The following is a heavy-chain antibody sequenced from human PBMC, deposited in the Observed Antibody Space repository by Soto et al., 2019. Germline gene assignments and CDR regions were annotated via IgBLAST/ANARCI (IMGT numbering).Heavy chain of an antibody. D-gene: IGHD3-10*01. CDR3: ARSITMVRGSPHDFDY. V-gene: IGHV1-3*01. CDR2: INAGNGNT. CDR1: GYTFTSYA. Sequence: GASVKVSCKASGYTFTSYAMHWVRQAPGQRLEWMGWINAGNGNTKYSQEFQGRVTITRDTSASTAYMELSSLRSEDTAVYYCARSITMVRGSPHDFDYWGQGTLVTVSS. J-gene: IGHJ4*02.